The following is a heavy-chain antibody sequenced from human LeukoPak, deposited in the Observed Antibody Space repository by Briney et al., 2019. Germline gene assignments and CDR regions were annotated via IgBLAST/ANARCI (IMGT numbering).Heavy chain of an antibody. D-gene: IGHD1-26*01. V-gene: IGHV3-43*01. CDR1: GFTFDDYT. CDR3: AKDGEVGATGFYYYYMDV. J-gene: IGHJ6*03. Sequence: GGSLRLSCAASGFTFDDYTMHWVRQAPGKGLEWVSLISWDGGSTYYADSVKGRFTISRDNGKNSLYLQMNSLRTEDTALYYCAKDGEVGATGFYYYYMDVWGKGTTVTVSS. CDR2: ISWDGGST.